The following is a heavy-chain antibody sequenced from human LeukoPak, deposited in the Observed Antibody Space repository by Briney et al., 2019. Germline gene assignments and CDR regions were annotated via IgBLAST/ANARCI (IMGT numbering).Heavy chain of an antibody. J-gene: IGHJ4*02. D-gene: IGHD3-22*01. CDR3: ARGRHDYYDSSGYFPAD. V-gene: IGHV1-18*01. Sequence: ASVKVSCKASGYTFTSYGISWVRQAPGQGLEWMGWISAYNGNTNYAQKLQGRVTMTTDTSTSTAYMELRSLRSDDTAVYYCARGRHDYYDSSGYFPADWGQGTLVTVSS. CDR2: ISAYNGNT. CDR1: GYTFTSYG.